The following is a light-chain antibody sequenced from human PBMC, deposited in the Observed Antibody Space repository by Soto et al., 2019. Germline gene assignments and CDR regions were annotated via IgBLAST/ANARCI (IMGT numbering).Light chain of an antibody. CDR1: QSISYW. V-gene: IGKV1-5*03. J-gene: IGKJ2*01. CDR2: KAS. Sequence: DIQMTQSPSTLSASVGDRVTITCRASQSISYWLAWYQQKPGKAPNLLIYKASSLESGVPSRFSVSGSGTEFTLTISGLQTDDFATYYCRHYNTYTPPYTFGHGTKLEIK. CDR3: RHYNTYTPPYT.